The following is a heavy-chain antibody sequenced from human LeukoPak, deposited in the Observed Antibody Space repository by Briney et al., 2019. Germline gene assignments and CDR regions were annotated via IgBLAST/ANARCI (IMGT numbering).Heavy chain of an antibody. CDR3: ARNRDLGPAEHFQH. CDR1: GGTFSSYA. CDR2: IIPIFGTA. V-gene: IGHV1-69*13. Sequence: ASVKVPCKASGGTFSSYAISWVRQAPGQGLEWMGGIIPIFGTANYAQKFQGRVTITADESTSTAYMELSSLRSEDTAVYYCARNRDLGPAEHFQHWGQGTLVTVSS. J-gene: IGHJ1*01. D-gene: IGHD2/OR15-2a*01.